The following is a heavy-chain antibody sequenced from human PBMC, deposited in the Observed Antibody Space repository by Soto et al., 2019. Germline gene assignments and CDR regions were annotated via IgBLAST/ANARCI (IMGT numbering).Heavy chain of an antibody. CDR3: ARDTGSSWSTFDY. CDR1: GDSVSSNSAA. J-gene: IGHJ4*02. CDR2: TYYRSKWHN. V-gene: IGHV6-1*01. Sequence: QVHLQQSGPGLVKPSQTLSLTCAISGDSVSSNSAAWNWFRQSPSRGLEWLGRTYYRSKWHNDYAVSVKSRITINQATSKNQFSLQLNSVTPEDTAVYYCARDTGSSWSTFDYWGQGTLVTVSS. D-gene: IGHD6-13*01.